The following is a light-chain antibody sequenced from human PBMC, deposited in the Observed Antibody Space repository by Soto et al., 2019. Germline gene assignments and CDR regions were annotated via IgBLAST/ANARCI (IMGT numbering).Light chain of an antibody. V-gene: IGLV1-44*01. Sequence: QSVLTQPPSAFGTPGQRVTISCSGSSSNIGSYTVNWYQQFPGTAPKLLFYGDNRRPSGVPDRFSDSKSGPSASLAISGLQAEDEAGYYWGAWDDSLKGWVFGGGTKVTVL. CDR1: SSNIGSYT. J-gene: IGLJ3*02. CDR3: GAWDDSLKGWV. CDR2: GDN.